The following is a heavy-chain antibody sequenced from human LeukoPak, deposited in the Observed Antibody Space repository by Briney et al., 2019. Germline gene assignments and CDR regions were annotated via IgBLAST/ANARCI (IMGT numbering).Heavy chain of an antibody. CDR1: GFTFSSYS. V-gene: IGHV3-21*01. Sequence: KSGGSLRLSCAASGFTFSSYSMNWVRQAPGKGLEWVSSISSSSSYIYYADSVKGRFTISRDTSKNSLYLQMNSLRPEDTAVFYCARIRGGPIDYWGQGTLVTVSP. CDR2: ISSSSSYI. J-gene: IGHJ4*02. D-gene: IGHD3-16*01. CDR3: ARIRGGPIDY.